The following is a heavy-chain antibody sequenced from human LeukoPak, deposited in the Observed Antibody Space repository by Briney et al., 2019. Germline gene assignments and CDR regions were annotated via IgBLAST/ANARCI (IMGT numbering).Heavy chain of an antibody. Sequence: GASVKVSCKASGYTFTGYYMHWVRQAPGQGLEWMGRINPNSGGTNYAQKFQGRVTMTRDTSISTAYMELSRLRSDDTAVYYCARVSGSGSYYTPFDYWGQGTLVTVPS. V-gene: IGHV1-2*06. CDR3: ARVSGSGSYYTPFDY. CDR2: INPNSGGT. D-gene: IGHD3-10*01. J-gene: IGHJ4*02. CDR1: GYTFTGYY.